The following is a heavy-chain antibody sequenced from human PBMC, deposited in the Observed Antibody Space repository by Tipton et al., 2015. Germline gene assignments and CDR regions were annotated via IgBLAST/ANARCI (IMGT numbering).Heavy chain of an antibody. V-gene: IGHV3-11*01. CDR3: ASQRWLVHRSIAY. CDR2: ISSSGNTI. J-gene: IGHJ4*02. Sequence: SLRLSCAASGFTFSDYYMSWIRQAPGKGLEWVSYISSSGNTIYYADSVKGRFTISRDNAENSLSLQMNSLRAEDTAMYYCASQRWLVHRSIAYWGQGTLVTVSS. D-gene: IGHD6-19*01. CDR1: GFTFSDYY.